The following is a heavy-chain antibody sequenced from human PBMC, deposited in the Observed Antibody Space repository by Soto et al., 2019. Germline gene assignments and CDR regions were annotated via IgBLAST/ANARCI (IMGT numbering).Heavy chain of an antibody. Sequence: QVQLVQSGAEVKKPGASVKVSCKASGYTFTSYYMNWVRQAPGQGLEWLGIINPSGGYTTYAQRFMGRVTMTSDTSTSTVHMELGSLTSADTAVYYCARGGGMVVVIAPYDHWGQGTLVTFSS. CDR3: ARGGGMVVVIAPYDH. CDR1: GYTFTSYY. CDR2: INPSGGYT. J-gene: IGHJ4*02. D-gene: IGHD2-21*01. V-gene: IGHV1-46*03.